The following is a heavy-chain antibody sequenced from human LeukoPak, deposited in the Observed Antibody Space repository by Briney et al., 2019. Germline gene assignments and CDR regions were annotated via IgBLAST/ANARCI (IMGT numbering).Heavy chain of an antibody. CDR3: ARHPDYGGND. Sequence: SETLSLTCTVSGGSISSYYWSWIRQPPGKGLEWIGYTYYSGSTNYNTSLKSRVTISVDTSKNQFSLKLSPVTAADTAAYYCARHPDYGGNDWGQGTLVTVSS. CDR2: TYYSGST. V-gene: IGHV4-59*08. D-gene: IGHD4-23*01. J-gene: IGHJ4*02. CDR1: GGSISSYY.